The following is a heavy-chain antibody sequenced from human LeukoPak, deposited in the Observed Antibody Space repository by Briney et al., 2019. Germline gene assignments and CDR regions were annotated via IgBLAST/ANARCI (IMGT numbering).Heavy chain of an antibody. J-gene: IGHJ4*02. CDR3: ARDPSSSGWYPPAYYFDY. CDR1: GGSISSYY. Sequence: PSETLSLTCTVSGGSISSYYWSWIRQPPGKGLEWIGYIYYSGSTNYNPSLKSRVTISVDTSKNQFSLKLSSVTAADTAVYYCARDPSSSGWYPPAYYFDYWGQGTLVTVSS. CDR2: IYYSGST. D-gene: IGHD6-19*01. V-gene: IGHV4-59*01.